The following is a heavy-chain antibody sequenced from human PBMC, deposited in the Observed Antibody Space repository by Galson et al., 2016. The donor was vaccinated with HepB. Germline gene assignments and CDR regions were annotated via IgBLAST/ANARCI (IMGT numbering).Heavy chain of an antibody. Sequence: SLRLSCAASGFTVSSNDMTWVRQAPGKGLEWVSVIYSGANTHYADSVKGRFTISRDNSKNILYLQMDSLRAEDTAIYYCARDDYLSLRPYDYWGQGTLVTVSS. CDR2: IYSGANT. J-gene: IGHJ4*02. CDR1: GFTVSSND. D-gene: IGHD4-11*01. V-gene: IGHV3-53*01. CDR3: ARDDYLSLRPYDY.